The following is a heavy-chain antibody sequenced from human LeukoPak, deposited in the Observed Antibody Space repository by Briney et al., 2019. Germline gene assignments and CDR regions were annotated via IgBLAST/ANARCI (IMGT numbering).Heavy chain of an antibody. J-gene: IGHJ4*02. CDR1: GGSISSYY. V-gene: IGHV4-59*01. CDR2: IYYSGST. Sequence: SETLSLTCTVSGGSISSYYWSWIRQPPGKGLEWIGYIYYSGSTNYNPSLKSRVTISVDTSKNQFSLKLSSVTAADTAAYYCARGGQYYDFWSDYRYYFDYWGQGTLVTVSS. CDR3: ARGGQYYDFWSDYRYYFDY. D-gene: IGHD3-3*01.